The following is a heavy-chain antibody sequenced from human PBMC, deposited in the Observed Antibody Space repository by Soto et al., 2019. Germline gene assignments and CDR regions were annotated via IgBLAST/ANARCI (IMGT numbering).Heavy chain of an antibody. Sequence: PGGSLRLSCVASGLPFSDNWFHWVRQAPGKGLVWLSRINNDGTITAYADSVRGRFTISRDDGKNTLYLQMNSLRDDDTAVYYCTRDSFSSMPHWGQGTSVTVSS. CDR1: GLPFSDNW. D-gene: IGHD6-13*01. V-gene: IGHV3-74*01. J-gene: IGHJ4*02. CDR2: INNDGTIT. CDR3: TRDSFSSMPH.